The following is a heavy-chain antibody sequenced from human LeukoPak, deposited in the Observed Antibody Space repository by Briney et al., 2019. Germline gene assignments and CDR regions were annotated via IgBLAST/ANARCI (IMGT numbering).Heavy chain of an antibody. CDR3: ARRMIRDYYYMDV. J-gene: IGHJ6*03. V-gene: IGHV3-21*04. D-gene: IGHD3-22*01. Sequence: GGSLRLSCAASGFTFSSYSMNWVRQAPGKGLGWVSSISSSSSYIYYADSVKGRFTISRDNAKNTLYLQMNSLRAEDTAVYYCARRMIRDYYYMDVWGKGTTVTISS. CDR2: ISSSSSYI. CDR1: GFTFSSYS.